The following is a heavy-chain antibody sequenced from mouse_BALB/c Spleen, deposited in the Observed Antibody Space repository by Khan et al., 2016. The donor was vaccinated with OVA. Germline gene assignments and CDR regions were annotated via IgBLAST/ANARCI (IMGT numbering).Heavy chain of an antibody. V-gene: IGHV3-2*02. CDR2: ISYSGST. Sequence: VQLQQSGPGLVKPSQSLSLTCTVAGYSITSGYGWNWIRQFPGNKLEWMGYISYSGSTNYNPSLKSRISITRDTSKNQFFLQLNSVTTEDTATYYCARTARIKYWGQGTTLTVSS. J-gene: IGHJ2*01. CDR3: ARTARIKY. CDR1: GYSITSGYG. D-gene: IGHD1-2*01.